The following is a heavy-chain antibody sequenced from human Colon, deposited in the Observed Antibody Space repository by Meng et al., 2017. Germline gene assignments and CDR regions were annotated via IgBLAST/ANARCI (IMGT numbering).Heavy chain of an antibody. J-gene: IGHJ1*01. D-gene: IGHD6-19*01. Sequence: ASVKVSCKASGYTFTTYGISWVRQAPGQGLEWMGWISTYNGDTKYAQKLEGRVTMTTDTSTSTAYMELRSLRSDDAAVYYCARGSSGWFMEYFKHWARGPLAPFP. V-gene: IGHV1-18*01. CDR3: ARGSSGWFMEYFKH. CDR2: ISTYNGDT. CDR1: GYTFTTYG.